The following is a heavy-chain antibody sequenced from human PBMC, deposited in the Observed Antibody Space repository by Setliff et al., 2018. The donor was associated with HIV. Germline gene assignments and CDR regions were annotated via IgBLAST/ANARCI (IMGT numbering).Heavy chain of an antibody. Sequence: LSLTCTVSGGPSGSLTSTSYYWGWIRQPPGRGLEWIGSIYFGGTTYYNPSLKSRITISIPTSRNQFSLKVTSVTAADTAVYYCARASGAWPYYHYYMDVWGKGTTVTVSS. V-gene: IGHV4-39*07. CDR3: ARASGAWPYYHYYMDV. CDR1: GGPSGSLTSTSYY. D-gene: IGHD3-10*01. CDR2: IYFGGTT. J-gene: IGHJ6*03.